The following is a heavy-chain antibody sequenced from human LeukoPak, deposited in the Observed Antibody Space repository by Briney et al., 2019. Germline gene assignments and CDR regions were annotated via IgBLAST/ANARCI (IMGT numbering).Heavy chain of an antibody. D-gene: IGHD2-2*01. CDR2: TPHDGSYK. V-gene: IGHV3-30*18. J-gene: IGHJ4*02. CDR1: AFTPGNYD. CDR3: AKDQADCRGASCYERGFDY. Sequence: PGRSLRPSSLVSAFTPGNYDMYWDSQAPSKGLEWVAVTPHDGSYKSYADSVTGRFTISRDNSKNTLYLQMSSLRVEDTAVYYCAKDQADCRGASCYERGFDYWGQGTLVSVSS.